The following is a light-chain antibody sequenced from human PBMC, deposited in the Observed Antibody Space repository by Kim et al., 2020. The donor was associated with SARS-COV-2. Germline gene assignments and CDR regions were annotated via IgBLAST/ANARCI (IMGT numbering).Light chain of an antibody. J-gene: IGLJ3*02. CDR1: NIGSKN. Sequence: VALGQTSRITCGGNNIGSKNVHWYQQKPGQAPVLVIYRDSNRPSGIPERFSGSNSGNTATLTISRAQAGDEADYYCQVWDSSTWVFGGGTKLTVL. V-gene: IGLV3-9*01. CDR3: QVWDSSTWV. CDR2: RDS.